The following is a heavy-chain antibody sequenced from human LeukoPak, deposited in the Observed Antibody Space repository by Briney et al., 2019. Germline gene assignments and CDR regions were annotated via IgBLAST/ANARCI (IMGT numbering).Heavy chain of an antibody. CDR1: GGTFSSYA. V-gene: IGHV1-69*05. CDR2: IVPIFGTA. Sequence: SXKVSCKASGGTFSSYAISWVRQAPGQGLEWMGGIVPIFGTANYAQKFQGRVTITTDESTSTAYMELSSLRSEDTAVYYCARVLTTVTTPGRIDPWGQGTLVTVSS. D-gene: IGHD4-17*01. CDR3: ARVLTTVTTPGRIDP. J-gene: IGHJ5*02.